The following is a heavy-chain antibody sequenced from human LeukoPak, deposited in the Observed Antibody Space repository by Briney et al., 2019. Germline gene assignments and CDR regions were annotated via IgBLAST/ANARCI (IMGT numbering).Heavy chain of an antibody. Sequence: SETLSLTCAVYGGSFSGYYWSWIRQPPGKGLEWIGEINHSGSTNYNPSLKSRVTISVDTSKNQFSLKLSSVTAADTAVYYCARTQYYYDSRESIDYWGQGTLVTASS. CDR3: ARTQYYYDSRESIDY. V-gene: IGHV4-34*01. D-gene: IGHD3-22*01. J-gene: IGHJ4*02. CDR1: GGSFSGYY. CDR2: INHSGST.